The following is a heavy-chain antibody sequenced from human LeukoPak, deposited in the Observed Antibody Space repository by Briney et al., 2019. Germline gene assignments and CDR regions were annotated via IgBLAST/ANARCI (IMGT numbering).Heavy chain of an antibody. V-gene: IGHV4-59*01. Sequence: SETLSLTCTVSGGSISSYYWSWIRQPPGKGLEWIGYLYYSGSTNYNPSLKRRVTISVDTSKNQFSLKLSSVTAADTAVYYCARGAVGATPYYYSGMDVWGQGTTVTVSS. J-gene: IGHJ6*02. CDR2: LYYSGST. CDR1: GGSISSYY. CDR3: ARGAVGATPYYYSGMDV. D-gene: IGHD1-26*01.